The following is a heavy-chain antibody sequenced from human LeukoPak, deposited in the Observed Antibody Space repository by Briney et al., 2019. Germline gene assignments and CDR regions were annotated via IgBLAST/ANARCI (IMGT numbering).Heavy chain of an antibody. CDR1: GGSISSDTYS. CDR3: ARDSSWSYFDY. Sequence: PSETLSLTCTVSGGSISSDTYSWSWIRQPAGKGLEWIGRIYTSGSTNYNPSLKSRVTISVDTSKNQFSLKLTSVTAADTAMYYCARDSSWSYFDYWGQGTLVTVSS. V-gene: IGHV4-61*02. D-gene: IGHD6-13*01. J-gene: IGHJ4*02. CDR2: IYTSGST.